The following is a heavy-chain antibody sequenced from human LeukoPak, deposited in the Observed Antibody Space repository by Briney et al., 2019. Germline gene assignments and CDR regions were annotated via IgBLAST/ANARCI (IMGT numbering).Heavy chain of an antibody. V-gene: IGHV3-23*01. CDR2: TSGSGVNT. Sequence: GGSLRLSCAASGFTFSSYVMHWVRQAPGKGLEWVSSTSGSGVNTNYADSVKGRFTISRDNSKNTLSLQMNSLRAEDTAVYYCGKEGGGRSSAMVYFDYWGQGTLVTVSS. CDR1: GFTFSSYV. D-gene: IGHD5-18*01. J-gene: IGHJ4*02. CDR3: GKEGGGRSSAMVYFDY.